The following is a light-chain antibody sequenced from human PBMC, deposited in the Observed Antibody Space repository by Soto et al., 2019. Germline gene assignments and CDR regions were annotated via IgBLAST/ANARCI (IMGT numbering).Light chain of an antibody. CDR3: QQYGSSPLT. CDR2: GAS. CDR1: QNVDSNY. V-gene: IGKV3-20*01. Sequence: EIVLTQSPGTLSLSPGEEATLSCRASQNVDSNYLAWYQQKPGQTPRLIIYGASGRADGIPDRFSGSGSGTDFTLTISRLEPEDFAVYYCQQYGSSPLTFGGGTKVDIK. J-gene: IGKJ4*01.